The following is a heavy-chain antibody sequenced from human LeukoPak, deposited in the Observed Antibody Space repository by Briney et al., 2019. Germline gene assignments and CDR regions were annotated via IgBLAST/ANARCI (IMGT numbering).Heavy chain of an antibody. CDR1: GGSISSSNYY. J-gene: IGHJ2*01. CDR2: IYYSGST. CDR3: ARHGQERWLQLGWYFDL. V-gene: IGHV4-39*01. D-gene: IGHD5-24*01. Sequence: PSETLSLTCTVSGGSISSSNYYWGWIRQPPGKGLEWIGSIYYSGSTYYNPSLKSRVTISVDTSKNQFSLKLSSVTAADTAVYYCARHGQERWLQLGWYFDLWGRGTLVTVSS.